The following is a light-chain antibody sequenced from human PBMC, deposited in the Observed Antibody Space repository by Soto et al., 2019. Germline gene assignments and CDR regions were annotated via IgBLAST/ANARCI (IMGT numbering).Light chain of an antibody. Sequence: QSALTQSASVSGSPGQSIIISCTGTSSDIGGYKFVSWYQQHPGKAPKLIIYEVNNRPSGISNRFSGSKSGNTASLTISGLQAEDEADYYCSSYAGSYTLVVFGGGTKLTVL. CDR1: SSDIGGYKF. J-gene: IGLJ2*01. V-gene: IGLV2-14*01. CDR2: EVN. CDR3: SSYAGSYTLVV.